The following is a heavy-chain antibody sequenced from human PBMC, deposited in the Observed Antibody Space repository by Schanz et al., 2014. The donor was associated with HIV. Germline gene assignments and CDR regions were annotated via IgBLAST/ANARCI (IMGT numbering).Heavy chain of an antibody. D-gene: IGHD3-22*01. V-gene: IGHV3-73*02. CDR2: IRGKANNHAT. CDR1: GFSFSDSA. CDR3: SRRDSSAFYLDS. J-gene: IGHJ4*02. Sequence: EVQLVESGGGLVQTGGSLKLSCAASGFSFSDSALHWVRQASGKGLEWVSRIRGKANNHATAYSASVKGRVIISRDDSNNMAYLQMNSLKIEDTTVYYCSRRDSSAFYLDSWGQGSLVAVSS.